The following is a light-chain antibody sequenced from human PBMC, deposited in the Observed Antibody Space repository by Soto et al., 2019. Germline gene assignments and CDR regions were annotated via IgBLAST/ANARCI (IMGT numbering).Light chain of an antibody. Sequence: EIVLTQSPGTLSLSPGETATLSCRASQSVNNQLAWYQQKPGQAPRLLIYDASTRATGIPARISGSGSGTDFTLTISSLEPEDFAFYYCQHRRNWPLTFGGGTKVEIK. V-gene: IGKV3-11*01. CDR2: DAS. CDR3: QHRRNWPLT. J-gene: IGKJ4*01. CDR1: QSVNNQ.